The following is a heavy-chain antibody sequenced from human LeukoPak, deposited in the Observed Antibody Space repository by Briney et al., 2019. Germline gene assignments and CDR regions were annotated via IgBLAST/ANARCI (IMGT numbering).Heavy chain of an antibody. CDR2: ISGSGGST. J-gene: IGHJ4*02. Sequence: GGSLRLSCAASGFTFSSYAMSWVRQAPGKGLEWVSAISGSGGSTYYADSVKGRFTISRDDSKNTLYLQMNSLRAEDTAVYYCAKDQQLVPTLFDYWGQGTLVTVSS. V-gene: IGHV3-23*01. D-gene: IGHD6-13*01. CDR3: AKDQQLVPTLFDY. CDR1: GFTFSSYA.